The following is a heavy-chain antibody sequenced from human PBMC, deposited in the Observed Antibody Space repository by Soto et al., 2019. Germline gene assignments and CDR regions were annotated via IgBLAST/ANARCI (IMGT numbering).Heavy chain of an antibody. CDR3: ASSQGYSSGPFSPFDY. CDR2: ITPFNGNT. D-gene: IGHD6-19*01. V-gene: IGHV1-45*02. CDR1: GYTFTYRY. Sequence: SVKVSCKASGYTFTYRYLHWVRQAPGQALEWMGWITPFNGNTNYAQKFQDRVTITRDRSMSTAYMELSSLRSEDTAMYYCASSQGYSSGPFSPFDYWGQGTRVTVS. J-gene: IGHJ4*02.